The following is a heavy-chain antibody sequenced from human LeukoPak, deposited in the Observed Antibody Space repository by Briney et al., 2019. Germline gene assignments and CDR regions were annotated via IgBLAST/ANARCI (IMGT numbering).Heavy chain of an antibody. CDR1: GFIFDDYG. CDR3: AKEDVTRKGYMDV. CDR2: ISRNNAR. D-gene: IGHD1-14*01. V-gene: IGHV3-9*01. Sequence: GGSLRLSCEASGFIFDDYGMHWVRHAPGKGLEWVSGISRNNARGYAGSVRGRVTISRDNGRNSLYLQMNSLREEDTALYYCAKEDVTRKGYMDVWGKGTTVTVSS. J-gene: IGHJ6*04.